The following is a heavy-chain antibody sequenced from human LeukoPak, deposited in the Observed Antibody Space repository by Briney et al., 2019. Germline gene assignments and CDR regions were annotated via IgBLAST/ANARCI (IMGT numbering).Heavy chain of an antibody. CDR1: GGTFSSYA. CDR2: IIPIFGTA. D-gene: IGHD2-2*01. V-gene: IGHV1-69*01. CDR3: ARSSSSTASTSCFDY. Sequence: ASVKVSCKASGGTFSSYAISWVRQAPGQGLEWMGGIIPIFGTANYAQKFQGRVTITADESTSTAYMELSSLRSEDTAVYYCARSSSSTASTSCFDYWGRGTLVTVSS. J-gene: IGHJ4*02.